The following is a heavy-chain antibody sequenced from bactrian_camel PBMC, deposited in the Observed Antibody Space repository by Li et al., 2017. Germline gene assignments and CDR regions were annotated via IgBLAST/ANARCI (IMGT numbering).Heavy chain of an antibody. Sequence: VQLVESGGGSVQTGGSLRLSCSVSGDTNNKHCIGWFRQAPGKEREGLVAQDTDGSTCYADSVKARFSISKDNSKNILYLQMNSLEPEDSAMYYCAANAPVRVDFGDSWLTSCYADATPTYDYWGQGTQVTVS. V-gene: IGHV3S55*01. J-gene: IGHJ4*01. CDR1: GDTNNKHC. CDR3: AANAPVRVDFGDSWLTSCYADATPTYDY. D-gene: IGHD1*01. CDR2: QDTDGST.